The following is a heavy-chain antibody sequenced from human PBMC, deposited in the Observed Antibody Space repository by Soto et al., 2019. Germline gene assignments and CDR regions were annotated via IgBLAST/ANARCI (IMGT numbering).Heavy chain of an antibody. CDR1: GKTFIKYW. CDR2: IYPGDSDA. J-gene: IGHJ3*02. Sequence: VESLKISCEVSGKTFIKYWIPWVREMPGKGLEWMGIIYPGDSDARYSPSFAGQVTISVDKSITTAYFHWSSLEASDSAMYYCARQGARPVTPAAAFDISGHGTRVT. V-gene: IGHV5-51*01. D-gene: IGHD4-4*01. CDR3: ARQGARPVTPAAAFDI.